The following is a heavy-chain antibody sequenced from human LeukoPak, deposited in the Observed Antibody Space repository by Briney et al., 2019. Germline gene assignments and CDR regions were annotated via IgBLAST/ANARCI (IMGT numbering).Heavy chain of an antibody. Sequence: SETLSLTCPVSGGSVSSGGYYWSWIRQPPGKGLEWIGYIYYSGSTNYNPSLKSRVTISVDTSKNHFSLKLSSVTAADTAVYYCAREIAAAGKALDPWGQGTLVTVSS. J-gene: IGHJ5*02. V-gene: IGHV4-61*03. CDR3: AREIAAAGKALDP. CDR1: GGSVSSGGYY. D-gene: IGHD6-13*01. CDR2: IYYSGST.